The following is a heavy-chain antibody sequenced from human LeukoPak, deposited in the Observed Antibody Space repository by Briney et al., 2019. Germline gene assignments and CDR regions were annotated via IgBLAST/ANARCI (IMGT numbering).Heavy chain of an antibody. D-gene: IGHD3-22*01. V-gene: IGHV1-69*01. CDR3: ARDYYDSSGYLGYFDY. J-gene: IGHJ4*02. CDR2: IIPIFGTA. Sequence: SVKVSCKASGGTFSSYAISWVRQAPGQGLEWMGGIIPIFGTANYAQKFQGRVTITADESTSTAYMELSSLRSEDTAVYYCARDYYDSSGYLGYFDYWGKGTLVTVSS. CDR1: GGTFSSYA.